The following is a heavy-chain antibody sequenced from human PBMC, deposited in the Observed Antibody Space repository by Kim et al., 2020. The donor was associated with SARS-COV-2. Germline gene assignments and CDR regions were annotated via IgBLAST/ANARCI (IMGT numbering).Heavy chain of an antibody. CDR3: AREGLLYKGVGGYYFDY. D-gene: IGHD3-3*01. CDR1: GFTFSSYW. J-gene: IGHJ4*02. CDR2: INSDGSST. Sequence: GGSLRFSCAASGFTFSSYWMHWVRQAPGKGLVWVSRINSDGSSTSYADSVKGRFTISRDNAKNTLYLQMNSLRAEDTAVYYCAREGLLYKGVGGYYFDYWGQGTLVTVSS. V-gene: IGHV3-74*01.